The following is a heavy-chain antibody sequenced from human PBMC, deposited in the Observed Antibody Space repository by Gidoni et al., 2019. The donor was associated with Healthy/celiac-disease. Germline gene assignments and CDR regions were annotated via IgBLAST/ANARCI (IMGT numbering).Heavy chain of an antibody. J-gene: IGHJ4*02. Sequence: QLQLQESGPGLVTPSETLSLTCTVSGASLSSSSYYWGWIRQPPGKGLEWIGSIYYSGSTYYNPSLKSRVTISVDTSKNQFSLKLSSVTAADTAVYYCAREVGATTSFDYWGQGTLVTVSS. V-gene: IGHV4-39*07. CDR1: GASLSSSSYY. D-gene: IGHD1-26*01. CDR2: IYYSGST. CDR3: AREVGATTSFDY.